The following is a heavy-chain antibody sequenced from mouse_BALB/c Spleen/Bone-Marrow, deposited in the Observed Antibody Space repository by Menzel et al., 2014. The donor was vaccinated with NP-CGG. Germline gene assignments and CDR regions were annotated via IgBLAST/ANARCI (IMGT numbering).Heavy chain of an antibody. CDR3: AREGYDYDWFAY. CDR2: TYPGDGDT. CDR1: GYAFSSYW. Sequence: QVQLQQSGAELVRPGSSVKISCKASGYAFSSYWVNWVKQGPGQGLEWIGQTYPGDGDTNYNGKFKGKATLTADKSSSTAYMQLSSLTSEDSAVYFCAREGYDYDWFAYWGQGTLVTVSA. J-gene: IGHJ3*01. D-gene: IGHD2-4*01. V-gene: IGHV1-80*01.